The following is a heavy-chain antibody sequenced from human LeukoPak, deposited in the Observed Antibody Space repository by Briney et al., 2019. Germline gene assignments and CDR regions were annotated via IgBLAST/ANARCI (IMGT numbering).Heavy chain of an antibody. CDR1: GDCVFRSTAA. CDR2: TYYTYNWIN. D-gene: IGHD1-26*01. Sequence: SQSLSATCVLSGDCVFRSTAAWNWIRQSPSRGLEWLGRTYYTYNWINEYAISVRGRIAINPHTSKTPFSLQLNSVTPEDTSEYSCARDDVGRRYDYWGQGIRVTVSS. V-gene: IGHV6-1*01. J-gene: IGHJ4*02. CDR3: ARDDVGRRYDY.